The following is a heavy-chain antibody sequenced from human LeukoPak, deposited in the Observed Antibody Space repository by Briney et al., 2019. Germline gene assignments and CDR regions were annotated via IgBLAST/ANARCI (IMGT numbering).Heavy chain of an antibody. CDR2: ISGSGGST. D-gene: IGHD1-26*01. V-gene: IGHV3-23*01. CDR3: ANRNEVGAAPDY. Sequence: GGSLRLSCTASGFTFSSYAMSWVRQAPGKGLEWVSAISGSGGSTYYADSVKGRFTISRDNSKNTLYLQMNSLRAEDTAVYYCANRNEVGAAPDYWGQGTLVTVSS. J-gene: IGHJ4*02. CDR1: GFTFSSYA.